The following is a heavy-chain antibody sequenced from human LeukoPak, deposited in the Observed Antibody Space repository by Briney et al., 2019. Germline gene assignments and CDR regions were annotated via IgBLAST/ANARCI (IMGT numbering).Heavy chain of an antibody. CDR1: GFIFGVAT. CDR3: VKDRGSSGWSPFAY. V-gene: IGHV3-64D*06. D-gene: IGHD6-19*01. CDR2: FSTAGRST. Sequence: SGGSLRPSSAASGFIFGVATMPWGRQAAGKGLKFVSSFSTAGRSTYYAASAKGRFAISRDDFNSTVYLHMSSLRPEDTAMYYCVKDRGSSGWSPFAYWGQGTLVTVSS. J-gene: IGHJ4*02.